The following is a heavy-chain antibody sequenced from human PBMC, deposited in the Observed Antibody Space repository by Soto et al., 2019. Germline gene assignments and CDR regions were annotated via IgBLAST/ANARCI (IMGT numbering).Heavy chain of an antibody. D-gene: IGHD3-10*01. CDR3: AKKGEWGSGSHSITYFDS. Sequence: EVQLLESGGGLVQPGGSLRLSCAASEFIFNNYAMAWVRQAPGKGLEGASHISFDGGDTKDADSVKDRFTISRDNSEDMLYLQMNSLRAEDTAAYYCAKKGEWGSGSHSITYFDSWGQGTLVTVSS. J-gene: IGHJ4*02. CDR1: EFIFNNYA. CDR2: ISFDGGDT. V-gene: IGHV3-23*01.